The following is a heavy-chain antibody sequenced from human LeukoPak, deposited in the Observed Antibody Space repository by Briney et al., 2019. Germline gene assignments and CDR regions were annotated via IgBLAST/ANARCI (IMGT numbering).Heavy chain of an antibody. V-gene: IGHV4-59*01. CDR2: IYYSGST. CDR3: AGGRAAAGTSWCDY. Sequence: KPSETLSLTCNVSGGSISSYYWTWIRQPPGKGLEWIGYIYYSGSTNYNPSLKSRVTISVDTSKNQFSLKLSSVTAADTAVYYCAGGRAAAGTSWCDYWGQGTLVTVSS. J-gene: IGHJ4*02. CDR1: GGSISSYY. D-gene: IGHD6-13*01.